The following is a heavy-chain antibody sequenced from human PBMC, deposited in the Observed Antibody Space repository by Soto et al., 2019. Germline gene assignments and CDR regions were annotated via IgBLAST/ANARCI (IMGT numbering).Heavy chain of an antibody. J-gene: IGHJ3*02. CDR1: GYTFTSYY. D-gene: IGHD1-1*01. Sequence: GASLKVSCKASGYTFTSYYMHWVRQAPGQGLEWMGIINPSGGSTSYAQKFQGRVTMTRDTSTSTVYRELSSLRSEDTAVYYCARDRLEQHGAFDIWGQGTMVTVSS. CDR2: INPSGGST. V-gene: IGHV1-46*03. CDR3: ARDRLEQHGAFDI.